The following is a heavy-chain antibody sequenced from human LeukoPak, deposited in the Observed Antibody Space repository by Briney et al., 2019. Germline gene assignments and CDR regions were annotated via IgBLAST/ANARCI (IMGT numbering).Heavy chain of an antibody. CDR2: IKQDGSEK. CDR3: ARDPTHQLLQT. CDR1: RVTFSSYW. V-gene: IGHV3-7*01. J-gene: IGHJ5*02. D-gene: IGHD2-2*01. Sequence: PGGSLRLSCAACRVTFSSYWMSWVRQAPGKGLGGVANIKQDGSEKYYVDSVKGRFTISRDNAKTSLYLQMNSLRAEDTAVYYCARDPTHQLLQTWGQGTLVTVSS.